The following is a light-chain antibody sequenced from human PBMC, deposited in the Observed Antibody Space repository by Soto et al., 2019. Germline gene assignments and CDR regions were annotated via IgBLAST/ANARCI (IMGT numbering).Light chain of an antibody. CDR3: QQYYSYPRT. CDR2: AAS. V-gene: IGKV1-8*01. CDR1: QGISSY. Sequence: AIRMTQSPSSLSAYTGDRVTITCRASQGISSYLAWYQQKPGKAPKLLIYAASTLQSGVPARFSGSGSGTDFTLTIRCLQSEDFATYYCQQYYSYPRTFGQGTKVEIK. J-gene: IGKJ1*01.